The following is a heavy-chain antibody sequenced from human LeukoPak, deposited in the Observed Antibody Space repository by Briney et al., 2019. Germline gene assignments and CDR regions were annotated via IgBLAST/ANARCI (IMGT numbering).Heavy chain of an antibody. CDR3: ARWAGESSSWYPALFDY. V-gene: IGHV1-69*13. CDR2: IISISGTA. CDR1: GGTFNNHA. J-gene: IGHJ4*02. D-gene: IGHD6-13*01. Sequence: SVKVSCKASGGTFNNHAISWVRQAPGQGLEWMGVIISISGTANYAQKFQGRVTITADESTSTVYMELSSLTSEDTAVYYCARWAGESSSWYPALFDYWGQGTLVTVSS.